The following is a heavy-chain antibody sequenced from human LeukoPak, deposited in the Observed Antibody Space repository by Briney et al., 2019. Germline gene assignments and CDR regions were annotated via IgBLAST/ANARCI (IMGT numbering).Heavy chain of an antibody. CDR2: INHSGST. V-gene: IGHV4-34*01. CDR3: ARARVGAMDI. D-gene: IGHD1-26*01. CDR1: GGSFSGYY. J-gene: IGHJ3*02. Sequence: PSETLSLTCAVYGGSFSGYYWSWIRQPPGKGLEWIGEINHSGSTNYNPSLKSRVTISVDTSKNQFSLKLSSVTAADTAVYYCARARVGAMDIWGQGTMVTVSS.